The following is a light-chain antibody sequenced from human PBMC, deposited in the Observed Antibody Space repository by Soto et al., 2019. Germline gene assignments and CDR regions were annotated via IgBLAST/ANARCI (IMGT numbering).Light chain of an antibody. J-gene: IGLJ1*01. CDR1: STNIGAGYA. V-gene: IGLV1-40*01. CDR3: QSHDNSLSGFYL. CDR2: RNT. Sequence: QSVLTQAPSVSGAPGQRVTVSCTGSSTNIGAGYAVHWYQQLPGTAPKLRIYRNTIRPSGVPDRFSGSRPGVSASLAITGLLAEHEADYYCQSHDNSLSGFYLFGTRTKLTVL.